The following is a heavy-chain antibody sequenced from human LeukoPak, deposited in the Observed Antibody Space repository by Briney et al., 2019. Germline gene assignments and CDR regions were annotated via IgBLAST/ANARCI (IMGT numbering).Heavy chain of an antibody. J-gene: IGHJ5*01. CDR1: GGSISSGSYY. V-gene: IGHV4-61*02. D-gene: IGHD2-2*01. CDR2: IYTSGST. Sequence: SETLSLTCTVSGGSISSGSYYWSWIRQPAGKGLEWIGRIYTSGSTNYNPSLKSRVTISVHTSKNQFSLKLTSVTAADTAVYYCAGDADTINWFFFWGQGTLVTVSS. CDR3: AGDADTINWFFF.